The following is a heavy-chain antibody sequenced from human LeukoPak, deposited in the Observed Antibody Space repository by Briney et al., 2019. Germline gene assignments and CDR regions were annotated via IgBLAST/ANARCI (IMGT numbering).Heavy chain of an antibody. CDR1: GVSISSYY. CDR3: ARGSSMVRGVMYYYYYGMDV. D-gene: IGHD3-10*01. Sequence: SETLSLTCTVSGVSISSYYWSWIRQPPGKGLEWIGYIYYSGSTNYNPSLKSRVTISVDTSKNQFSLKLSSVTAADTAVYYCARGSSMVRGVMYYYYYGMDVWGQGTTVTVSS. CDR2: IYYSGST. J-gene: IGHJ6*02. V-gene: IGHV4-59*01.